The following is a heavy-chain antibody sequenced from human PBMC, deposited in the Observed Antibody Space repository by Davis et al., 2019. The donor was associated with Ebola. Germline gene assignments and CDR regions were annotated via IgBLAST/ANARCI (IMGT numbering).Heavy chain of an antibody. J-gene: IGHJ6*02. V-gene: IGHV3-53*01. D-gene: IGHD2-21*02. CDR2: IYSGGST. Sequence: GESLKISCAASGFTVSSNCMTWVRQAPGKGLEWVPVIYSGGSTYYADSVKGRFTISRDNSKNTLYLQMTSLRAEETAVYYCARDFIVVVTVDYYYYYGMDVWGQGTTVTVSS. CDR3: ARDFIVVVTVDYYYYYGMDV. CDR1: GFTVSSNC.